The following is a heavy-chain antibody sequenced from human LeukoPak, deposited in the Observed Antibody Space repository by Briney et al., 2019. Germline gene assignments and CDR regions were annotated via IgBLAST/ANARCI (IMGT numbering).Heavy chain of an antibody. Sequence: SETLSLTCTVSGGSISSGSYYWSWIRQPAGKGLEWIGRIYTSGSTNYNPSLKSRVTISVDTSKNQFSLKLSSVTAADTAVYYCARDPTHPKTYYYDSSGPFDYWGQGTLVTVSS. CDR1: GGSISSGSYY. D-gene: IGHD3-22*01. V-gene: IGHV4-61*02. CDR2: IYTSGST. CDR3: ARDPTHPKTYYYDSSGPFDY. J-gene: IGHJ4*02.